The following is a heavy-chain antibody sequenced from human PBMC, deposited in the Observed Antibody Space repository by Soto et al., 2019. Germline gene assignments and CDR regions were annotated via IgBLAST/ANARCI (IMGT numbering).Heavy chain of an antibody. CDR1: GYTFTSYD. CDR2: MNPNSGNT. D-gene: IGHD3-16*02. J-gene: IGHJ4*02. CDR3: ARGSYDYIWGSYRYKVDY. Sequence: QVQLVQSGAEVKKPGASVKVSCKASGYTFTSYDINWVRHATGQGLEWMGWMNPNSGNTGYAQKFQGRVTMTRNTSISTAYMELSSLRSEDTAVYYCARGSYDYIWGSYRYKVDYWGQGTLVTVSS. V-gene: IGHV1-8*01.